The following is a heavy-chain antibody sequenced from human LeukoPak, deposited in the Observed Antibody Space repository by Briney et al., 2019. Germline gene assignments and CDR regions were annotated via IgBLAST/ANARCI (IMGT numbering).Heavy chain of an antibody. CDR2: ISSSGSTI. D-gene: IGHD1-26*01. CDR1: GFTFSSYE. CDR3: ARGRSTWHLDY. V-gene: IGHV3-48*03. J-gene: IGHJ4*02. Sequence: GGSLRLSCAASGFTFSSYEMNWVRQAPGKGLEWVSYISSSGSTIYYADSVRGRFTISRDNAKNSLSLQMNSLRAEDTAVYYCARGRSTWHLDYWGQGTLVTVSS.